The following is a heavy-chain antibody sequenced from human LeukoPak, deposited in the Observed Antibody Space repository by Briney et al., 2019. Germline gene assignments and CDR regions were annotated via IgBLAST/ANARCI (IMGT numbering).Heavy chain of an antibody. CDR1: GFTFSSYS. D-gene: IGHD3-3*01. CDR2: IKQDGSEK. Sequence: GGSLRLSCAASGFTFSSYSMSWVRQAPGKGLEWVANIKQDGSEKYYVDSVKGRFTISRDNAKNSLYLQMNSLRAEDTALYYCAKVSRYDFWSGPLDYWGQGTLVTVSS. J-gene: IGHJ4*02. CDR3: AKVSRYDFWSGPLDY. V-gene: IGHV3-7*03.